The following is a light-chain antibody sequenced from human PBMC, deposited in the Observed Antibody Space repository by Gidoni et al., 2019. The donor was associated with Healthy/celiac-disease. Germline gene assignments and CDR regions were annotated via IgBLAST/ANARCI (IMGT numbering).Light chain of an antibody. V-gene: IGKV3-20*01. CDR2: GAS. CDR1: QSVSSSY. Sequence: DIVLTQSPGTLSLSPGARATLSCRARQSVSSSYLAWDQQKHGQAPRLLIYGASSRATGIPDRFSGSWSGTDFTLTISRLEPEDFAVYYCQQYGSSPPYTFGQGTKLEIK. CDR3: QQYGSSPPYT. J-gene: IGKJ2*01.